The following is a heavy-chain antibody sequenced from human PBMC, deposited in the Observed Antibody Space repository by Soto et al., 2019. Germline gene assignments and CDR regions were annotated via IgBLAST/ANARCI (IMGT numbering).Heavy chain of an antibody. Sequence: VKVSCKASGGTFSSYAISWVRQAPGQGLEWMGWISAYNGNTNYAQKLQGRVTMTTDTSTSTAYMELRSLRSDDTAVYYCARELRDFWSGYPIDAFDIWGQGTMVTVSS. CDR1: GGTFSSYA. CDR3: ARELRDFWSGYPIDAFDI. D-gene: IGHD3-3*01. J-gene: IGHJ3*02. V-gene: IGHV1-18*01. CDR2: ISAYNGNT.